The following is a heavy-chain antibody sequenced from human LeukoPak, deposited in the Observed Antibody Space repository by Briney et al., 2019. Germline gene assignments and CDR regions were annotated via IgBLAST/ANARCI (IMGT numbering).Heavy chain of an antibody. V-gene: IGHV4-34*01. CDR1: GGSFSGYY. CDR3: ASSSGRGAFDI. CDR2: INHSGST. D-gene: IGHD6-19*01. J-gene: IGHJ3*02. Sequence: SETLSLTCAVYGGSFSGYYWSWIRQPPGKGLEWIGEINHSGSTNYSPSLKSRFTISVDTSKNQFSLKLSSVTAADTAVYYCASSSGRGAFDIWGQGTMVTVSS.